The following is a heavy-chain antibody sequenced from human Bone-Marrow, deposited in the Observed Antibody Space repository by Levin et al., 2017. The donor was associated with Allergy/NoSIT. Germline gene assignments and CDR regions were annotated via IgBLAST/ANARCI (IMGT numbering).Heavy chain of an antibody. CDR2: ISSSGSTI. J-gene: IGHJ5*02. D-gene: IGHD3-22*01. CDR1: GFTFSDYY. Sequence: GESLKISCAASGFTFSDYYMSWIRQAPGKGLEWVSYISSSGSTIYYADSVKGRFTISRDNAKNSLYLQMNSLRAEDTAVYYCARDVDYYDSSGYYYWFDPWGQGTLVTVSS. CDR3: ARDVDYYDSSGYYYWFDP. V-gene: IGHV3-11*01.